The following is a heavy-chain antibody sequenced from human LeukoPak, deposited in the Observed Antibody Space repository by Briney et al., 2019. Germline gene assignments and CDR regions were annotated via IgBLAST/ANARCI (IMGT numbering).Heavy chain of an antibody. V-gene: IGHV1-69*13. Sequence: SVKVSCKASGGTLSSYAISWVRQAPGQGLEWMGEIIPIFGTANYAQKFQGRVTITADESTSTAYMELSSLRSEDTAVYYCARGSTSFSQGGAFDIWGQGTMVTVSS. CDR3: ARGSTSFSQGGAFDI. CDR2: IIPIFGTA. D-gene: IGHD2-2*01. CDR1: GGTLSSYA. J-gene: IGHJ3*02.